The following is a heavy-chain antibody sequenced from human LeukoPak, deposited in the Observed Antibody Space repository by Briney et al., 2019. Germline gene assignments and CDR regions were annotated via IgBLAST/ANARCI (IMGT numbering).Heavy chain of an antibody. CDR1: GGSISSGSYY. CDR2: IYPSGST. D-gene: IGHD1-26*01. J-gene: IGHJ5*02. Sequence: PSETLSLTCTVSGGSISSGSYYWSWLRQPAGKGLEWIGRIYPSGSTNYNPSLKSRVTISVDTSKNQFSLKLSSVTAADTAVYYCASTSGSYSYNWFDPWGQGTLVTVSS. V-gene: IGHV4-61*02. CDR3: ASTSGSYSYNWFDP.